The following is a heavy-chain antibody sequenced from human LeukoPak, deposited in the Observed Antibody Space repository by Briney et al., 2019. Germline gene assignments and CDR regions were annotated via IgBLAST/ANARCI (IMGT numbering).Heavy chain of an antibody. CDR2: ISSSGSTI. J-gene: IGHJ6*04. V-gene: IGHV3-48*03. CDR3: ARAIRGYKGGYYYYGMDV. D-gene: IGHD5-18*01. Sequence: GGSLRLSCAASGFTFSSYEMNWVRQAPGKGLEWVSYISSSGSTIYYADSVKGRFTISRDNAKNSLYPQMNSLRAEDTAVYYCARAIRGYKGGYYYYGMDVWGKGTTVTVSS. CDR1: GFTFSSYE.